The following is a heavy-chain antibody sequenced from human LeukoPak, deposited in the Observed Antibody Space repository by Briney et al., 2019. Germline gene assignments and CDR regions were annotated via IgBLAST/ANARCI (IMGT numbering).Heavy chain of an antibody. CDR1: GFTLSSYE. Sequence: PGGPLRLSCTVSGFTLSSYEMSWIRQAPGKGLEWVSSIDYSGGSSYYADSMKGRFTISRDNAKNSLYLQMNSLRAEDTAVYYCARDRGPHSSSPNSGAFDIWGQGTMVTVSS. V-gene: IGHV3-48*03. D-gene: IGHD6-6*01. J-gene: IGHJ3*02. CDR3: ARDRGPHSSSPNSGAFDI. CDR2: IDYSGGSS.